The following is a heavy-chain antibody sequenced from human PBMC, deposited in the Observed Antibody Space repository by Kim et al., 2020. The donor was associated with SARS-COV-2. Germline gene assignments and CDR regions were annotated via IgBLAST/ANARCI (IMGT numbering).Heavy chain of an antibody. J-gene: IGHJ6*02. CDR2: IYTSGST. CDR1: GGSISSGSYY. V-gene: IGHV4-61*02. CDR3: AREVRPNFDWLSDSYYYYGMDV. Sequence: SETLSLTCTVSGGSISSGSYYWSWIRQPAGKGLEWIGRIYTSGSTNYNPSLKSRVTISVDTSKNQFSLKLSSVTAADTAVYYCAREVRPNFDWLSDSYYYYGMDVWGQGTTVTVSS. D-gene: IGHD3-9*01.